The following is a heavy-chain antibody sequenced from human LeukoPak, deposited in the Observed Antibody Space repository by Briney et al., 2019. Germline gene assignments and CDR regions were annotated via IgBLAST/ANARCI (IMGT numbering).Heavy chain of an antibody. Sequence: SETLSLTCTVSGYSISSGYYWGWIRQPPGKGLEWIGSIYHSGSTYYNSSLKSRVTISVDTSKNQFSLKLSSVTAADTAVYYCAKEDGDYDYYYYMDVWGKGTTVTVSS. CDR2: IYHSGST. V-gene: IGHV4-38-2*02. CDR3: AKEDGDYDYYYYMDV. J-gene: IGHJ6*03. CDR1: GYSISSGYY. D-gene: IGHD4-17*01.